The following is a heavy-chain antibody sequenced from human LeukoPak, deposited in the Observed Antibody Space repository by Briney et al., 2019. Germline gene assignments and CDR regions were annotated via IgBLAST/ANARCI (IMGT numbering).Heavy chain of an antibody. CDR2: ISRNGGST. Sequence: PGGSLRLSCSASGFTFSSFATHWVRQAPGKGLEYVAAISRNGGSTYYADSVKGRFTISRDNSKSTLYLQMSSLRAEDTAVYLCVKDLRSDFMGVLSRYLSHWGQGTLVTVSS. V-gene: IGHV3-64D*09. D-gene: IGHD2/OR15-2a*01. J-gene: IGHJ4*02. CDR3: VKDLRSDFMGVLSRYLSH. CDR1: GFTFSSFA.